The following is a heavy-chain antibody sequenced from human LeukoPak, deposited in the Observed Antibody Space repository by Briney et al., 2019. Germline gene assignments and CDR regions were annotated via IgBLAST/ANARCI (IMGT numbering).Heavy chain of an antibody. J-gene: IGHJ6*02. D-gene: IGHD2-2*01. CDR3: ARGPLRYCSSTSCYPRRDYYGMDV. Sequence: ASVKVSCKASGYTFTGYYMHWVRQAPGQGLEWMGWTNPNSGGTNYAQKFQGRVTMTRDTSISTAYMELSRLRSDDTAVYYCARGPLRYCSSTSCYPRRDYYGMDVWGQGTTVTVSS. V-gene: IGHV1-2*02. CDR1: GYTFTGYY. CDR2: TNPNSGGT.